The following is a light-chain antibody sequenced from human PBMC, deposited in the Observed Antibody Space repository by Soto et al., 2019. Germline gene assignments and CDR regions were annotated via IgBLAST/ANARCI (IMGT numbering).Light chain of an antibody. V-gene: IGKV1-6*01. CDR1: PDIRRE. CDR3: LQDNTYPRT. CDR2: GAS. Sequence: IQMTQSPSSLSASVGDRVTFICRASPDIRRELSWFQQKPGRPPKLLIYGASILQSGVPSRFSGSESGKDFTLTIDSLQSEDFATYYSLQDNTYPRTFGPGTKVEVK. J-gene: IGKJ3*01.